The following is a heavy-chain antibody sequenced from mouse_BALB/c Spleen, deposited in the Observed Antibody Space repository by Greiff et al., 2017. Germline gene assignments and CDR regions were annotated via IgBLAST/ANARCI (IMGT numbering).Heavy chain of an antibody. CDR3: ARAVVYWYFDV. D-gene: IGHD1-1*02. V-gene: IGHV3-6*02. Sequence: EVKLMESGPGLVKPSQSLSLTCSVTGYSITSGYYWNWIRQFPGNKLEWMGYISYDGSNNYNPSLKNRISITRDTSKNQFFLKLNSVTTEDTATYYCARAVVYWYFDVWGAGTTVTVSS. CDR2: ISYDGSN. J-gene: IGHJ1*01. CDR1: GYSITSGYY.